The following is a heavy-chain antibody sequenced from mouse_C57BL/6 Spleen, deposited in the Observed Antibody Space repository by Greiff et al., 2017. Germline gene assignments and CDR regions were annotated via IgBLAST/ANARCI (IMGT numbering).Heavy chain of an antibody. CDR1: GFTFSDYY. J-gene: IGHJ4*01. D-gene: IGHD2-1*01. CDR2: ISNGGGST. CDR3: ARRNGNPYYYAMDY. V-gene: IGHV5-12*01. Sequence: EVKLVESGGGLVQPGGSLKLSCAASGFTFSDYYMYWVRQTPEKRLEWVAYISNGGGSTYYPDTVKGRFTISRDNAKNTLYLQMSRLKSEDTAMYYCARRNGNPYYYAMDYWGQGTSVTVSS.